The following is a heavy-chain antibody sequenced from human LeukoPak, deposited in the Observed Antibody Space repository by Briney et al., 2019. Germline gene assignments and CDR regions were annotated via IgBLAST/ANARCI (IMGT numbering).Heavy chain of an antibody. J-gene: IGHJ4*02. CDR1: GFTFSSYG. CDR3: ARDLLVGGSGYHY. Sequence: GGPLRLSCAASGFTFSSYGMSWVRQAPGKGLEWVANIKQDGSEKYYVDSVKGRFTISRDNAKNSLYLQMNSLRAEDTAVYYCARDLLVGGSGYHYWGQGTLVTVSS. V-gene: IGHV3-7*01. D-gene: IGHD3-22*01. CDR2: IKQDGSEK.